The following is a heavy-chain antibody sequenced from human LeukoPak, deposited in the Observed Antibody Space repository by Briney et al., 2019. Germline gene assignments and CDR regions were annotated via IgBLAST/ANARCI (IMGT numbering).Heavy chain of an antibody. V-gene: IGHV3-7*04. D-gene: IGHD3-10*01. J-gene: IGHJ4*02. Sequence: GGSLRLSCAASEFTFNRYWMSWVRQAPGKGLQWVANIKQDGSEAHYVDSVKGRFTISRDNAKNSLSLQMNSLNVDDTGVYFCTRDALFGSGRTHLDFWSQGTLVSVSS. CDR2: IKQDGSEA. CDR1: EFTFNRYW. CDR3: TRDALFGSGRTHLDF.